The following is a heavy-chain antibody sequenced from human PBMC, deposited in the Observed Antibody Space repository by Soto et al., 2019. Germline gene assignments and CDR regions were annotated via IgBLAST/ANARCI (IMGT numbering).Heavy chain of an antibody. Sequence: GASVKVSCKASGYTFTSYAMHWVRQAPGQRLEWMGWINAGNGNTKYSQKFQGRVTITRDTSASTAYMELSSLRSEDTAVYYCASDELAVGGNDYFCYSGQEPLGTVSS. CDR1: GYTFTSYA. CDR3: ASDELAVGGNDYFCY. CDR2: INAGNGNT. D-gene: IGHD6-19*01. V-gene: IGHV1-3*01. J-gene: IGHJ4*02.